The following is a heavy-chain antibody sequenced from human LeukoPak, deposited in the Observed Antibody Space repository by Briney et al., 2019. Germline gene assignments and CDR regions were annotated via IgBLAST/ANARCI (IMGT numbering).Heavy chain of an antibody. CDR3: ARVHSSSWYSGTPMIDY. Sequence: ASVKVSCKASGYTFTSYGISWVRQAPGQGLEWMGRISAYNGNTNYAQKLQGRVTMTTDTSTSTAYMELRSLRSDDTAVYYCARVHSSSWYSGTPMIDYRGQGTLVTVSS. D-gene: IGHD6-13*01. CDR2: ISAYNGNT. J-gene: IGHJ4*02. V-gene: IGHV1-18*01. CDR1: GYTFTSYG.